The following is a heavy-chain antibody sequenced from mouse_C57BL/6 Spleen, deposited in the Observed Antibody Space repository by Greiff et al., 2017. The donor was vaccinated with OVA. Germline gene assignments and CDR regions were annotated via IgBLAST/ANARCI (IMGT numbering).Heavy chain of an antibody. Sequence: VQLQQPGAELVMPGASVKLSCKASGYTFTSYWMHWVKQRPGQGLEWIGEIDPSDSYTNYNQKFKGKSTLTVDTSSSTAYMQLSSLTSEDSAVDYWARYYDEGAMDYWGQGTSVTVSS. CDR2: IDPSDSYT. J-gene: IGHJ4*01. CDR3: ARYYDEGAMDY. CDR1: GYTFTSYW. D-gene: IGHD2-4*01. V-gene: IGHV1-69*01.